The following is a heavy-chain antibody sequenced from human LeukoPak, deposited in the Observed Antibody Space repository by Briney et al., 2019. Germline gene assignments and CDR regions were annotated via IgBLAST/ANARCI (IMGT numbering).Heavy chain of an antibody. D-gene: IGHD3-9*01. Sequence: SETLSLTYTVSGDSSGITGYYCGWIRQPPGKGLEWIGSIFYSGTTFSNPSLTGRVTISVDRSNNQISLNLTSVTAADTAVYYCARHRPTSRYFDLSFEYWGQGNLVTVSS. CDR1: GDSSGITGYY. CDR3: ARHRPTSRYFDLSFEY. CDR2: IFYSGTT. V-gene: IGHV4-39*01. J-gene: IGHJ4*02.